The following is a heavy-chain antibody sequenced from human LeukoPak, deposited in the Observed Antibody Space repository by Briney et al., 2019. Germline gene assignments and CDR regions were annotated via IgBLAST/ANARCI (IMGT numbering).Heavy chain of an antibody. J-gene: IGHJ6*03. Sequence: SETLSLTRIVSGDSITSYYWGWIRQPPGKGLEWIGNIYYTGNTYYNSSLKNRVTISLDTSKNQFSLKVISMTAADTAVYYCARRGRITMVRGPYYYYYMDVWGKGTTVTISS. D-gene: IGHD3-10*01. V-gene: IGHV4-39*07. CDR2: IYYTGNT. CDR3: ARRGRITMVRGPYYYYYMDV. CDR1: GDSITSYY.